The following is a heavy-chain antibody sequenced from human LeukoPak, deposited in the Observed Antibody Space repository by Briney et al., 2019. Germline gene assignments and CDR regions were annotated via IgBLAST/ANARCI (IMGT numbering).Heavy chain of an antibody. J-gene: IGHJ5*02. V-gene: IGHV5-51*01. CDR1: GYSFTDYW. CDR3: RAQGPNWIDGNWFDP. CDR2: IWPGGTST. Sequence: RGESLMISCRGSGYSFTDYWVAWVRPMRGKGVEWMGFIWPGGTSTMYNPSLQSHVTISVDKSISTAYLQWNSLKASDTAMYAGRAQGPNWIDGNWFDPWGQGTLVTVFS. D-gene: IGHD1-20*01.